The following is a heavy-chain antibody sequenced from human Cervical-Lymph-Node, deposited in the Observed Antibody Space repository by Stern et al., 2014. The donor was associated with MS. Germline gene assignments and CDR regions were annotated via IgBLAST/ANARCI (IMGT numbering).Heavy chain of an antibody. CDR1: GDTFSSYA. V-gene: IGHV1-69*01. D-gene: IGHD3-9*01. J-gene: IGHJ4*02. CDR3: ARGQAAHFDG. CDR2: IIHMFGKA. Sequence: VQLVESGPEMKKPGSSVKISCKASGDTFSSYAFSWVRQGPGQGLERMGLIIHMFGKADYAQRFQGRVTITADESTRTAYMELSSLRSEDTAIYYCARGQAAHFDGWGQGTLVTVSS.